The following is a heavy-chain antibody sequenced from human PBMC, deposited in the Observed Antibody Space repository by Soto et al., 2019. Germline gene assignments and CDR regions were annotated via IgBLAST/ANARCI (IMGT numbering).Heavy chain of an antibody. V-gene: IGHV3-11*06. CDR3: ARDIGYCGGDCYPPGDYFDL. D-gene: IGHD2-21*02. CDR2: ISSSSSYT. CDR1: GFTFSDYY. Sequence: LRLSCAASGFTFSDYYMSWIRQAPGKGLEWVSYISSSSSYTNYADSVKGRFTISRDNAKNSLYLQMNSLRAEDTAVYYCARDIGYCGGDCYPPGDYFDLWGRGALVTVSS. J-gene: IGHJ2*01.